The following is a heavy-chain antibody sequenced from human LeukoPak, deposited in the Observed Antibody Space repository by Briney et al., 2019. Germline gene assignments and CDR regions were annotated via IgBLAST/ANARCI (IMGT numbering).Heavy chain of an antibody. D-gene: IGHD6-19*01. CDR2: ISYDGSNK. CDR3: ARGDSSGWLSRTVDY. V-gene: IGHV3-30*04. J-gene: IGHJ4*02. Sequence: GGSLRLSCAASGFTFSSYAMHWVRQAPGKGLEWVAVISYDGSNKYYADPVKGRFTISRDNSKNTLYLQMNSLRAEDTAVYYCARGDSSGWLSRTVDYWGQGTLVTVSS. CDR1: GFTFSSYA.